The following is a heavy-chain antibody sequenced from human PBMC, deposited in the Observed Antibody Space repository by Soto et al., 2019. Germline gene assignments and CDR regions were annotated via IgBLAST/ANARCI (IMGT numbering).Heavy chain of an antibody. CDR2: IYPGDSDI. J-gene: IGHJ4*02. D-gene: IGHD3-10*01. CDR1: GYSFNNYW. CDR3: ARRHGSGSYPCFEY. V-gene: IGHV5-51*01. Sequence: PGESLKISCKGSGYSFNNYWIGWVRQMPGKGLEWMGIIYPGDSDIRYSPSFQGQVTISADKSISTAYLQWSSLKASDTAIYHCARRHGSGSYPCFEYWGQGTLVTVSS.